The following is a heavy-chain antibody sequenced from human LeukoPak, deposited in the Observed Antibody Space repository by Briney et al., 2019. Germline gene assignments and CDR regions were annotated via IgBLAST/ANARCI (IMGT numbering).Heavy chain of an antibody. CDR3: TRGGITYDY. D-gene: IGHD3-10*01. Sequence: GGSPRLSCVASGFSFSDYWMHWVRQAPGEGLVWVSRLNADGSTTTYADSVKGRFTISRDNAKSTLYLQMNSLRAEDTAVYYYTRGGITYDYWGQGILVSVSS. V-gene: IGHV3-74*01. J-gene: IGHJ4*02. CDR2: LNADGSTT. CDR1: GFSFSDYW.